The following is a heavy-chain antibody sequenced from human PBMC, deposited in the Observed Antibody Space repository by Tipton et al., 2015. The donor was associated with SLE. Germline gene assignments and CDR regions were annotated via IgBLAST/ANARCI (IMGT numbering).Heavy chain of an antibody. CDR2: ISWNSGTI. CDR1: GFTFDDHA. CDR3: TKDSGDDYYDTSGYYGDFSH. J-gene: IGHJ4*02. Sequence: RSLRLSCAASGFTFDDHAMHWVRQAPGKGLEWVSGISWNSGTIDHADSVKGRFTISRDNAKSSLYLQMNSLRAEDTALYYCTKDSGDDYYDTSGYYGDFSHWGQGTLVTVSS. V-gene: IGHV3-9*01. D-gene: IGHD3-22*01.